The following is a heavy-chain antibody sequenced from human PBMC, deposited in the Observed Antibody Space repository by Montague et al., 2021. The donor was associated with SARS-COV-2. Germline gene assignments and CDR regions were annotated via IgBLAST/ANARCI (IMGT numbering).Heavy chain of an antibody. CDR1: GGSISSYY. V-gene: IGHV4-59*13. J-gene: IGHJ2*01. Sequence: SETLSLTCTVSGGSISSYYWSWIRQPPGKGLEWIGYIYYSGSTNYNPSLKSRVTMSVDTSKNQFSLKLSSVTAADTAVYYCARASITMVRGVTRWYFDLWGRGTLVTVSS. D-gene: IGHD3-10*01. CDR2: IYYSGST. CDR3: ARASITMVRGVTRWYFDL.